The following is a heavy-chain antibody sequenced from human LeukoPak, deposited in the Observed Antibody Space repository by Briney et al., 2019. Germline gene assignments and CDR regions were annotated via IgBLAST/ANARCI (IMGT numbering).Heavy chain of an antibody. CDR2: IRYVGSDK. V-gene: IGHV3-30*12. J-gene: IGHJ4*02. Sequence: GRSLRLSCAASGFTFSSYGMRWVRQAPGKGLEWMAVIRYVGSDKYYADSVKGRFTISRDNSQSTMYLQMNSLRAEDTAVYYCARENDYALDYWGQGTLVTVSS. CDR3: ARENDYALDY. D-gene: IGHD4-17*01. CDR1: GFTFSSYG.